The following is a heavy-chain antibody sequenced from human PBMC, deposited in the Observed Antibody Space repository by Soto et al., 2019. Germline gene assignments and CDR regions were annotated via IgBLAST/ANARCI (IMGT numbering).Heavy chain of an antibody. CDR3: ASYDQVLRSYNWNGAIDY. CDR1: AGTFSSYA. Sequence: SAKVSCKASAGTFSSYAISWVRQAPGQGLEWLGGIIPIFVTANYAQKFQGRVTITADESTSTAYMELSSLRSEDTAVFYCASYDQVLRSYNWNGAIDYWGQGTLVTVSS. J-gene: IGHJ4*02. D-gene: IGHD1-20*01. CDR2: IIPIFVTA. V-gene: IGHV1-69*13.